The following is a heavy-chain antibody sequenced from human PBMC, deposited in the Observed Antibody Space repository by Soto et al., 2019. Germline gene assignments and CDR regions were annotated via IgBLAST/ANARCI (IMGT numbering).Heavy chain of an antibody. CDR2: ISFDGSKV. CDR1: GFNFKAYG. CDR3: AKGSSAVYYYYYGLDV. V-gene: IGHV3-30*18. D-gene: IGHD6-25*01. Sequence: QLQLMESGGGVVQPGRSLRLSCAASGFNFKAYGMHWVRQAPGKGLERVAVISFDGSKVFYADSVKGRFTISRDNSENTLYVQVNSLRPEDTAVYYCAKGSSAVYYYYYGLDVWGQGTTVTVSS. J-gene: IGHJ6*02.